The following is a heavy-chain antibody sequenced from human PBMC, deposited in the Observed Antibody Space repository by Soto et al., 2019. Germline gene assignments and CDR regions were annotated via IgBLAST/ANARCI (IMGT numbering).Heavy chain of an antibody. J-gene: IGHJ4*02. Sequence: EEQLLESGGGLVQPGGSLRLSCVASGITFSNYAMSWVRQAPGKGLEWVSAISPSGAATYYADSGKGRFTISRDNSKNTLSLQMDSLRVEDTAVYYCAKENPVAVAGYWGQGTLVTVSS. CDR3: AKENPVAVAGY. D-gene: IGHD6-19*01. V-gene: IGHV3-23*01. CDR2: ISPSGAAT. CDR1: GITFSNYA.